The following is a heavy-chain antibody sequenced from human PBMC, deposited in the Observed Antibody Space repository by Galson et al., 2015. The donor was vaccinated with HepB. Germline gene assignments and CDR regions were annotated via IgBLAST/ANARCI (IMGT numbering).Heavy chain of an antibody. Sequence: SLGLYCAASGFTYRNYIMQCVRQAPGKGLEWVSCSSDSSDYIYQAESLKSRFTISRDNAKNSLCLQINGLRAEDTAVYYFARDLLAVGNYFYFGMDVWGQGTTVTVSS. CDR2: SSDSSDYI. J-gene: IGHJ6*02. CDR3: ARDLLAVGNYFYFGMDV. V-gene: IGHV3-21*04. CDR1: GFTYRNYI. D-gene: IGHD2-15*01.